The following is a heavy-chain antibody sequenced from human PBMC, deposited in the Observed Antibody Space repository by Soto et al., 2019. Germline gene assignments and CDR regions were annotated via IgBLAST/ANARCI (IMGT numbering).Heavy chain of an antibody. V-gene: IGHV5-10-1*01. CDR2: IDPSDSYT. D-gene: IGHD3-22*01. J-gene: IGHJ6*02. CDR3: ARRNYYYDSSGYYSYYYYGMDV. Sequence: LGESLKISCKGSGYSFTSYWISWVRQMPGKGLEWMGRIDPSDSYTNYSPSFQGHVTISYDKSISTAYLQCSSLKASDTAMYYCARRNYYYDSSGYYSYYYYGMDVWGQGTTVTV. CDR1: GYSFTSYW.